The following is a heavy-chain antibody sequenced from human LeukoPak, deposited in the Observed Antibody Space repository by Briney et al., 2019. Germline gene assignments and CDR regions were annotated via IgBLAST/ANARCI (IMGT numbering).Heavy chain of an antibody. CDR1: GGSISSGSYY. CDR3: ARDVEGITMVRGVISHYYYYMDV. D-gene: IGHD3-10*01. V-gene: IGHV4-61*02. J-gene: IGHJ6*03. CDR2: IYTSGST. Sequence: PSETLSLTCTVSGGSISSGSYYWSWIRQPAGKGLEWIGRIYTSGSTNYNPSLKSRFTISVDTSKNQFSLKLSSVTAADTAVYYCARDVEGITMVRGVISHYYYYMDVWGKGTTVTISS.